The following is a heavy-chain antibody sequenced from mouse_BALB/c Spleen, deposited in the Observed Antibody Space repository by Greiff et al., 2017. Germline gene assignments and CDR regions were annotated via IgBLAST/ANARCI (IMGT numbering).Heavy chain of an antibody. V-gene: IGHV2-9*02. D-gene: IGHD2-4*01. J-gene: IGHJ2*01. Sequence: QVQLKESGPGLVAPSQSLSITCTVSGFSFTSYGVHWVRQPPGKGLEWLGVIWAGGSTNYNSALMSRLSISKDNSKSQVFLKMNSLQTDDTAMYYCAREGLRRGYLDYWGQGTTLTVSS. CDR2: IWAGGST. CDR1: GFSFTSYG. CDR3: AREGLRRGYLDY.